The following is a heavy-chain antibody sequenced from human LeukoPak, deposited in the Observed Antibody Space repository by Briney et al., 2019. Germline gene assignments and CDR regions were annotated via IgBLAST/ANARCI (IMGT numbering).Heavy chain of an antibody. CDR3: AKLPTDFYGSGSYSPLFDY. CDR1: GFTFSSYG. D-gene: IGHD3-10*01. CDR2: ISYDGSNK. V-gene: IGHV3-30*18. Sequence: PGRSLRLSCAASGFTFSSYGMHWVRQAPGKGPEWVAVISYDGSNKYYADSVKGRFTISRDNSKNTLYLQMNSLRAEDTAVYYCAKLPTDFYGSGSYSPLFDYWGQGTLVTVSS. J-gene: IGHJ4*02.